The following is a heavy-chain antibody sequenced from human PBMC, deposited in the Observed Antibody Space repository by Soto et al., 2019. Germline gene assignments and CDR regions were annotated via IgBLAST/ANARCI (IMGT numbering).Heavy chain of an antibody. CDR3: ARKYSSSFGYYYYGMDV. Sequence: GASVKVSCKASGGTFSSYAISWVRQAPGQGLEWMGGIIPIFGTANYAQKFQGRVTITADESTSTAYMELSSLRSEDTAVYYCARKYSSSFGYYYYGMDVWGQGTTVTV. CDR2: IIPIFGTA. CDR1: GGTFSSYA. V-gene: IGHV1-69*13. D-gene: IGHD6-6*01. J-gene: IGHJ6*02.